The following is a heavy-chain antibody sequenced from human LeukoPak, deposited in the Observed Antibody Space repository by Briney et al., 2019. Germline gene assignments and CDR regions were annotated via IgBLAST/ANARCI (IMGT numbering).Heavy chain of an antibody. Sequence: SETLSLTYTVSGGSISSSSYYWSWLRQPPGKGLEWIGYIYYSGSTNYNPSLKSRVTISVDTSKNQFSLKLSSVTAADTAVYYCARVNQGDFDYWGQGTLVTVSS. V-gene: IGHV4-61*01. J-gene: IGHJ4*02. CDR3: ARVNQGDFDY. CDR1: GGSISSSSYY. CDR2: IYYSGST. D-gene: IGHD3-16*01.